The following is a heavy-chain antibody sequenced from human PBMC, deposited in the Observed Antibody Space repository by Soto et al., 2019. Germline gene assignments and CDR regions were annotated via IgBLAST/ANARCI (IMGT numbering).Heavy chain of an antibody. V-gene: IGHV5-51*01. D-gene: IGHD2-8*02. Sequence: GGVSKKKGKGVEWIRTIFPGVSDIRYTPSFQVQLTISADKSISTAYLQWSSLKASDTAMYYCARHSCTGSNCHFPDADYGMDVWGQGTTVTVSS. J-gene: IGHJ6*02. CDR3: ARHSCTGSNCHFPDADYGMDV. CDR2: IFPGVSDI.